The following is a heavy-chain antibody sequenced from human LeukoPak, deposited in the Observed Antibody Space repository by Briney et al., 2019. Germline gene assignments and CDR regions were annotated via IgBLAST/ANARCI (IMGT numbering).Heavy chain of an antibody. J-gene: IGHJ5*02. Sequence: PSETLSLTCTVSGYSISSGYYWGWIRQPPGKGLEWIGSIYHSGSTYYNPSLKSRVTISVDTSKNQFSLKLSSVTAADTAVYYCARHERRSSINCIYNWFDPWGQGTLVIVSS. CDR3: ARHERRSSINCIYNWFDP. D-gene: IGHD2-2*01. V-gene: IGHV4-38-2*02. CDR1: GYSISSGYY. CDR2: IYHSGST.